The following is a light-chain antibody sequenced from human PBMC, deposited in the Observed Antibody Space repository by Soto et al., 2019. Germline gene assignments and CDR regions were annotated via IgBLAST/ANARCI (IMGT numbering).Light chain of an antibody. V-gene: IGKV1-5*03. J-gene: IGKJ1*01. Sequence: DIQMTQSPSTLSASVGDRVTLTCRASQTINDLLAWYQQKPGEAPKLLITRTSILENGVPSKFSGSGSGAEFTLTISSLQPDDFATYYCQHYNDYSWTFGQGTKVEIK. CDR1: QTINDL. CDR3: QHYNDYSWT. CDR2: RTS.